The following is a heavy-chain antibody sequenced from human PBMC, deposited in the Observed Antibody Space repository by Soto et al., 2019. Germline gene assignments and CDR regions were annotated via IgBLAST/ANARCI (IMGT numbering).Heavy chain of an antibody. V-gene: IGHV3-53*01. D-gene: IGHD6-13*01. CDR1: GFTVSSNY. CDR3: ARGLDIAAPFDP. Sequence: HPGASLRLSCAVAGFTVSSNYMSWVRQAPGKGLEWVSVIYSGGSTYYADSVKGRFTISRDNSKNTLYLQMNSLRAEDTAVYYCARGLDIAAPFDPWGQGTLVTVSS. J-gene: IGHJ5*02. CDR2: IYSGGST.